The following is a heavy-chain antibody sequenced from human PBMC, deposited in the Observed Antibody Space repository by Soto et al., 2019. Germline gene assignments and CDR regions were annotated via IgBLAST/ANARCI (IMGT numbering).Heavy chain of an antibody. CDR3: ARNYGSGSYYIAYYGMDV. CDR2: ISSSSSTI. CDR1: GFTFSSYS. V-gene: IGHV3-48*02. D-gene: IGHD3-10*01. Sequence: PGGSLRLSCAASGFTFSSYSMNWVRQAPGKGLEWVSYISSSSSTIYYADSVKGRFTISRDNAKNSLYLQMNSLRDEDTAVYYCARNYGSGSYYIAYYGMDVWGQGTTVTVSS. J-gene: IGHJ6*02.